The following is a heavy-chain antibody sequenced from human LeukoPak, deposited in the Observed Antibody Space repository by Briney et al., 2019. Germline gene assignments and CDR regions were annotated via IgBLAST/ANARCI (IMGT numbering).Heavy chain of an antibody. J-gene: IGHJ4*02. CDR2: LSGGGDSR. Sequence: PGGSLRLSCAASGFAFSNYAMSWVRQAPGKGLEWVSSLSGGGDSRYYADSVMGRFTISRDNSKNTLYLQMNSLRAEDTAVYYCAKAVRSMVTGGGYFDSWGGGTLVSVSS. CDR1: GFAFSNYA. V-gene: IGHV3-23*01. D-gene: IGHD3-10*01. CDR3: AKAVRSMVTGGGYFDS.